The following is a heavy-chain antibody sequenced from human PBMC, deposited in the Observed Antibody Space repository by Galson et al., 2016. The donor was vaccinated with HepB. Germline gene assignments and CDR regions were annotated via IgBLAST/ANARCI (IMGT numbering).Heavy chain of an antibody. CDR2: INHGGST. Sequence: ETLSLTCAVYGGSFSGYFWSWIRQSPGKGLEWIGEINHGGSTNYNPSFKGRVTISVDTSKNQFSLKLSSLTAADTAVYYCARLGGAGPRHFQHWGQGTLVTVAS. J-gene: IGHJ1*01. V-gene: IGHV4-34*01. D-gene: IGHD6-19*01. CDR3: ARLGGAGPRHFQH. CDR1: GGSFSGYF.